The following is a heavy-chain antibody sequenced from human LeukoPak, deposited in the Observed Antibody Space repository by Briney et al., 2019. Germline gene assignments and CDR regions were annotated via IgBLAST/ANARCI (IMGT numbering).Heavy chain of an antibody. Sequence: SETLSLTCTVSGGSISSYYWSWIRQPAREGLEWIGRIFGSGSTNHNPSLKSRLTMSVDTSKNQFSLKLTSVTAADTAVYYCARGSGSYPPLDYWGQGTLVTVFS. D-gene: IGHD3-10*01. CDR2: IFGSGST. V-gene: IGHV4-4*07. CDR3: ARGSGSYPPLDY. CDR1: GGSISSYY. J-gene: IGHJ4*02.